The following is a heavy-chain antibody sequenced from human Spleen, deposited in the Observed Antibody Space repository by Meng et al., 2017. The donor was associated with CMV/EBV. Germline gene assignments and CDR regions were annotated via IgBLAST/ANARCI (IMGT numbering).Heavy chain of an antibody. V-gene: IGHV3-21*01. CDR2: ISSSSSYI. J-gene: IGHJ5*02. CDR3: AREPSIYDGGAYYYRWGLSWFDP. D-gene: IGHD3-22*01. CDR1: GFTFSSYS. Sequence: GESLKISCAASGFTFSSYSMNWVRQAPGKGLEWVSSISSSSSYIYYADSVKGRFTISRDNAKNSLYLQMNSLRAEDTAVYYCAREPSIYDGGAYYYRWGLSWFDPWGQGTLVTVSS.